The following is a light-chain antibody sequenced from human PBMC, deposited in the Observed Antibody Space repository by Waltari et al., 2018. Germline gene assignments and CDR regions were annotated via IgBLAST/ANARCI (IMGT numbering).Light chain of an antibody. CDR3: NSRDSSGKHLV. CDR2: GPN. Sequence: SSELTQDPAVSVALGQTVTITCQGDSLRTYYASWYQQKPGQAPVLVRAGPNNRPSGIPDRVSGSSSGNTASLTITGAQAEDEADYYCNSRDSSGKHLVFAGGTKLTVL. V-gene: IGLV3-19*01. CDR1: SLRTYY. J-gene: IGLJ3*02.